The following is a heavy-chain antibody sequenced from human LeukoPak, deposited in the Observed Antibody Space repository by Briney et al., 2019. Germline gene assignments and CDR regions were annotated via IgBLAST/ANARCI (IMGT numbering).Heavy chain of an antibody. CDR3: ARGGPWVVATINDYYLDV. D-gene: IGHD5-24*01. J-gene: IGHJ6*03. Sequence: ASVKVPCQASGYNFITIATSWVRQAPGQGLEWMGWSSAYNGDGNFVQKFQGRVTMTTDTSTNTAYMELRSLRYDDTAVYYCARGGPWVVATINDYYLDVWGKGTTVTVSS. V-gene: IGHV1-18*01. CDR1: GYNFITIA. CDR2: SSAYNGDG.